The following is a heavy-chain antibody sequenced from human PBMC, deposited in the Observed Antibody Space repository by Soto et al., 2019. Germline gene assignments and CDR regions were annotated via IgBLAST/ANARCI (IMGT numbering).Heavy chain of an antibody. V-gene: IGHV1-69*13. CDR3: AREGFSRSYLTN. D-gene: IGHD1-26*01. Sequence: SVKVSCKASGGTLSNYVINWVRQDPGQGLEWVGGIIPLSGTAKYAQKFQGRVTITADESTSTAYMELSSLRSEDTAVYYCAREGFSRSYLTNWGQGILVTVSS. J-gene: IGHJ4*02. CDR1: GGTLSNYV. CDR2: IIPLSGTA.